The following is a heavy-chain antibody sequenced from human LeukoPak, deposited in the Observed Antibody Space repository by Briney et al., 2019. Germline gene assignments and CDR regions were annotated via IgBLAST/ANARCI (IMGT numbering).Heavy chain of an antibody. D-gene: IGHD6-19*01. V-gene: IGHV3-30*02. J-gene: IGHJ4*02. CDR2: IRYDGSNK. CDR1: GFTFSSYG. CDR3: AKDQQWLVNFIDY. Sequence: GGSLRLSCAASGFTFSSYGMRWVRQAPGKGLEWVAFIRYDGSNKYYADSVKGRFTISRDNSKNTLYLQMNSLRAEDTAVYYCAKDQQWLVNFIDYWGQGTLVTVSS.